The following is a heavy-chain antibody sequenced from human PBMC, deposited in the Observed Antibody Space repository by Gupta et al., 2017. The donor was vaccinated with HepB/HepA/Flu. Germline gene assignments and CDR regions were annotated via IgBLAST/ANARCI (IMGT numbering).Heavy chain of an antibody. CDR3: ARRPYYDDSSGYPHGFDP. V-gene: IGHV4-34*01. Sequence: QVQLQQWGAGLLKPSETLSLTCAVYGGSFSGYYWSWIRQPPGKGLEWIGEINHSGSTNYTPSLKRRVTISVDTSKNQFARKLSSVTAAETAVYYCARRPYYDDSSGYPHGFDPWGQGTMVTVYS. CDR1: GGSFSGYY. CDR2: INHSGST. D-gene: IGHD3-22*01. J-gene: IGHJ5*02.